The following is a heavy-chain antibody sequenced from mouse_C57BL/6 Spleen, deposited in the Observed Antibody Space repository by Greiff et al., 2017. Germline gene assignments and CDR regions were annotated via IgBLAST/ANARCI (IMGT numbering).Heavy chain of an antibody. D-gene: IGHD1-1*01. CDR3: ARYYGSSRYYAMDY. Sequence: VQRVESGAELARPGASVKLSCKASGYTFTSYGISWVKQRTGQGLEWIGEIYPRSGNTYYNEKFKGKATLTADKSSSTAYMELRSLTSEDSAVYFCARYYGSSRYYAMDYWGQGTSVTVSS. J-gene: IGHJ4*01. V-gene: IGHV1-81*01. CDR2: IYPRSGNT. CDR1: GYTFTSYG.